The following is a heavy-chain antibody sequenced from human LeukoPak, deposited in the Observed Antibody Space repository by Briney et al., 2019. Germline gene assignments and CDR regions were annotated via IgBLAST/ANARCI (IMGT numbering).Heavy chain of an antibody. D-gene: IGHD5-12*01. CDR2: IYYSGST. J-gene: IGHJ5*02. CDR1: GGSISSYY. CDR3: ARRVSGYPIDWFDP. V-gene: IGHV4-39*01. Sequence: PSETLSLTCTVSGGSISSYYWGWIRQPPGKGLEWIGSIYYSGSTYYNPSLKSRVTISVDTSKNQFSLKLSSVTAADTAVYYCARRVSGYPIDWFDPWGQGTLVTVSS.